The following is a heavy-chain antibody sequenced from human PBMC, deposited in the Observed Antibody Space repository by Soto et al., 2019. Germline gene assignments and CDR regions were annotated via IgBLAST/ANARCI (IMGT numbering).Heavy chain of an antibody. J-gene: IGHJ6*02. V-gene: IGHV1-2*02. CDR3: ARGDIVATMDYYYYGMDV. Sequence: ASVKVSCKASGYTFTGYYMHWVRQAPGQGLEWMGWINPHSDDTDYAQKFQGRVTMTRDTSISTAYMELSRLRSDDTAVYYCARGDIVATMDYYYYGMDVWGQGTTVTAP. D-gene: IGHD5-12*01. CDR1: GYTFTGYY. CDR2: INPHSDDT.